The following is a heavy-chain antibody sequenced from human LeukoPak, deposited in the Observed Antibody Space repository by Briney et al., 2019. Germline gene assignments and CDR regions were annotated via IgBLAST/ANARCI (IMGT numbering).Heavy chain of an antibody. CDR1: GFIFSNRF. J-gene: IGHJ6*02. Sequence: GGSLRLSCAASGFIFSNRFMSWVRQAPGKGLEWVSTISADGSTAYYADSMKGRLTISRDNSRNTLFLQMSSLRVEDTAIYYCGKESGWITGYGLDVWGQGTTVTVSS. V-gene: IGHV3-23*01. CDR3: GKESGWITGYGLDV. D-gene: IGHD6-19*01. CDR2: ISADGSTA.